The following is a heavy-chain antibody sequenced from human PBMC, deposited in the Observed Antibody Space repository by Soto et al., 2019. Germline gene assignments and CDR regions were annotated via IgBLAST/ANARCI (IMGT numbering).Heavy chain of an antibody. D-gene: IGHD2-15*01. CDR1: GYTFTSYD. CDR2: MNPNSGGT. V-gene: IGHV1-2*04. Sequence: GASVKVSCKASGYTFTSYDINWVRQATGQGLEWMGWMNPNSGGTNYAQKFQGWVTMTRDTSISTAYMELSRLRSDDTAVYYCARTCSGGSCPKDYYYGMDVWGQGTTVTVSS. J-gene: IGHJ6*02. CDR3: ARTCSGGSCPKDYYYGMDV.